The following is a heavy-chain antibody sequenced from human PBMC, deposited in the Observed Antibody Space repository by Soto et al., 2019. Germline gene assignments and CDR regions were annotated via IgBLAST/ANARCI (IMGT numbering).Heavy chain of an antibody. CDR3: ARDPRSITGTTSSEDFQH. Sequence: QAQLMQSGAEVKKPGSSVKVSCKASGGTFSGYAINWVRQAPGQGLEWMGGIIPLLGITDYGQKFQGRITIAADDSTGTAYMDLRGLRSEDTAVYSCARDPRSITGTTSSEDFQHWGQGTLVSVSS. V-gene: IGHV1-69*01. CDR1: GGTFSGYA. J-gene: IGHJ1*01. D-gene: IGHD1-20*01. CDR2: IIPLLGIT.